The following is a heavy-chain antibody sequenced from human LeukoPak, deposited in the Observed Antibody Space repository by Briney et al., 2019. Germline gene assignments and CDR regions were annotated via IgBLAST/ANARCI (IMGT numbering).Heavy chain of an antibody. CDR2: ISSSGSTI. D-gene: IGHD6-13*01. CDR3: ARDLAGNPLLY. V-gene: IGHV3-48*03. J-gene: IGHJ4*02. CDR1: GFTFSSYE. Sequence: AGGSLRLSCAASGFTFSSYEMNWVRQAPGKGLEWVSYISSSGSTIYYADSVKGRFTISRDNAKNSLYLQMNSLRAEDTAVYYCARDLAGNPLLYWGQGTLVTVSS.